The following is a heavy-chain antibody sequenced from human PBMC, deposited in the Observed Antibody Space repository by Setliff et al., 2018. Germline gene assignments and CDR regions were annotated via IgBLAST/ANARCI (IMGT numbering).Heavy chain of an antibody. CDR3: AKDRVPDNKWDFDY. V-gene: IGHV3-23*01. CDR1: GFTFRDYS. D-gene: IGHD2-8*01. CDR2: VTQGGSE. Sequence: GSLRLSCETSGFTFRDYSMTWVRQAPGKGLEWVSGVTQGGSELHADSVKGRFTISRDNSKSSVYLQMNNLRVEDTAIYFCAKDRVPDNKWDFDYWGQGILVTVSS. J-gene: IGHJ4*02.